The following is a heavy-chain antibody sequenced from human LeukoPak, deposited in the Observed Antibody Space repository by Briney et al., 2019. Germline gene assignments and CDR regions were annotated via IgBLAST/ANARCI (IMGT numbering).Heavy chain of an antibody. D-gene: IGHD7-27*01. V-gene: IGHV1-18*01. Sequence: GASVKVSCKATGYIFSNYGISWVRQAPGHGLEWMGWISSGGNTNYAPKFQDRATMTTDTSTSTAYMELRSLRFDDTAVYYCARDFAWGSGGAPIDGNWLDPWGQGTLVTVSS. J-gene: IGHJ5*02. CDR1: GYIFSNYG. CDR2: ISSGGNT. CDR3: ARDFAWGSGGAPIDGNWLDP.